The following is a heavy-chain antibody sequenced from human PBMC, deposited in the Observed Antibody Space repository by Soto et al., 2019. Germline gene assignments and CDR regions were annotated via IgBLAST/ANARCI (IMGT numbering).Heavy chain of an antibody. CDR1: GYSFTSYW. Sequence: GESLKISCKGSGYSFTSYWIGWVRQMPGKGLEWMGIIYPGDSDTRYSPSFQGQVTISADKSISTAYLQWSSLKASDTAMYYCAGGHGQGVSTSCRGHYAMDVWGQGTTVTVSS. CDR3: AGGHGQGVSTSCRGHYAMDV. J-gene: IGHJ6*02. D-gene: IGHD2-2*01. V-gene: IGHV5-51*01. CDR2: IYPGDSDT.